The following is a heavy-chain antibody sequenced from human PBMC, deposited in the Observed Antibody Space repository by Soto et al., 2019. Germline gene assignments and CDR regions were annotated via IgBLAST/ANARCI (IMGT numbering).Heavy chain of an antibody. CDR1: GYTFTGYY. V-gene: IGHV1-2*04. J-gene: IGHJ3*02. Sequence: GASVKVSCKASGYTFTGYYMHWVRQAPGQGLEWMGWINPNSGGTNYAQKFQGWVTMTRDTSISTAYMELSRLRSDDTAVYYCARVRWELLRAYAFDIWGQGTMVTVSS. CDR3: ARVRWELLRAYAFDI. CDR2: INPNSGGT. D-gene: IGHD1-26*01.